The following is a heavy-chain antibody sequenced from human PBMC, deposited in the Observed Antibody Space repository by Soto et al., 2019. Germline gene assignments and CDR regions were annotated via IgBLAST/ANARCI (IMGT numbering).Heavy chain of an antibody. Sequence: QVQLVQSGAEVKKPGASVKVSCKASGYTFTGYYMHWVRQAPGQGLEWMGWINPNSGGTNYAQKVQGRVTMTRDTSISTAYMELSRLRSDDTAVYYCARVPLVHHYYGMDVWGQGTTVTVSS. CDR3: ARVPLVHHYYGMDV. D-gene: IGHD2-2*01. J-gene: IGHJ6*02. CDR2: INPNSGGT. CDR1: GYTFTGYY. V-gene: IGHV1-2*02.